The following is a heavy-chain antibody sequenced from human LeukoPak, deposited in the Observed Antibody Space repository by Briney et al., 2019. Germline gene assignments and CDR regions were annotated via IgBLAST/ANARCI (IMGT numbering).Heavy chain of an antibody. D-gene: IGHD1-1*01. J-gene: IGHJ3*01. CDR2: ISTSDNTK. Sequence: PGGSLRLSCAVSGFTFRGYYMTWIRQAPGKGLEWVSYISTSDNTKSYADSVKGRFTISRDNDKNSLFLQMKSLRVEDTAIYYCVRGWRARLSAFDFWGQGTMVIVSS. CDR1: GFTFRGYY. CDR3: VRGWRARLSAFDF. V-gene: IGHV3-11*04.